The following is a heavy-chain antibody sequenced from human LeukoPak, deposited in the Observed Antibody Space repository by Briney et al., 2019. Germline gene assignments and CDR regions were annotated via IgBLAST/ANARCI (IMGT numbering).Heavy chain of an antibody. CDR2: ISFSGDNS. Sequence: GGSLILSCAASGFNFRDAAMTWVRQAPGKGLEWVSLISFSGDNSYYADSVKVRFTISRDNSKNTLSLQMNSLRVEDTAIYYCAKDIQLSTWGLGTMVTVSS. CDR1: GFNFRDAA. CDR3: AKDIQLST. J-gene: IGHJ3*01. D-gene: IGHD5-24*01. V-gene: IGHV3-23*01.